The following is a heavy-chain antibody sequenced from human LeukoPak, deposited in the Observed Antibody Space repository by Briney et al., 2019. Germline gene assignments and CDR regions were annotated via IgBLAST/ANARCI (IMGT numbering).Heavy chain of an antibody. CDR1: GFTFSNYG. D-gene: IGHD2/OR15-2a*01. CDR3: ASLSRDY. J-gene: IGHJ4*02. V-gene: IGHV3-23*01. CDR2: ISATGGTT. Sequence: GGSLRLSCAASGFTFSNYGISWVRQAPGKGLEWVSTISATGGTTYYADSAKGRFTISRDNSKNAVYLQMNSLRAEDTAVYYCASLSRDYWGQGTLVTVSS.